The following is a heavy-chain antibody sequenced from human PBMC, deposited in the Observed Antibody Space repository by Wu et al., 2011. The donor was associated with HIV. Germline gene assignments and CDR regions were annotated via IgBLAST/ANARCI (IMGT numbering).Heavy chain of an antibody. CDR2: IIPLFGTA. J-gene: IGHJ6*03. CDR3: ARDLTDIGTSSVDHYHYMDV. V-gene: IGHV1-69*15. Sequence: QVQLVQSGAEVKKPGSSVKVSCKASGGTFTSYAVSWVRLTPGQGLEWMGRIIPLFGTAVYAQEFQGRVTLTADELGTTVYLEVSSLRNEDTAVYFCARDLTDIGTSSVDHYHYMDVWGEGTTVTVSS. D-gene: IGHD6-6*01. CDR1: GGTFTSYA.